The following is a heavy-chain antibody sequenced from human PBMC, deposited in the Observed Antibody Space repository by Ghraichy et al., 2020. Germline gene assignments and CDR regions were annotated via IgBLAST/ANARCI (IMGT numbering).Heavy chain of an antibody. J-gene: IGHJ4*02. CDR2: IYYSGST. CDR1: GGSISSGDYY. D-gene: IGHD4-17*01. V-gene: IGHV4-30-4*01. Sequence: LRLSCTVSGGSISSGDYYWSWIRQPPRKGLEWIGYIYYSGSTYYNPSLKSRVTISVDTSKNQFSLKLSSVTAADTAVYYCARDLNDYGDYLEGYFGYWGQGTLVTVSS. CDR3: ARDLNDYGDYLEGYFGY.